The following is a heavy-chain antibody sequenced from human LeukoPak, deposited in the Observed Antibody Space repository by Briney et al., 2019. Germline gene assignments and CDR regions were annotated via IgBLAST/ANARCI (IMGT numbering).Heavy chain of an antibody. CDR2: IWYTGTT. CDR3: AGVPWNDP. J-gene: IGHJ5*02. V-gene: IGHV4-59*01. D-gene: IGHD1-1*01. CDR1: GCSFSSYY. Sequence: SETLSLTCTVSGCSFSSYYWNWIRQPPGKGLEWIGYIWYTGTTNYNPSLKSRVTITVDTSKNQFFLKLTSVTAADTAVYYCAGVPWNDPWGQGTLVTVSS.